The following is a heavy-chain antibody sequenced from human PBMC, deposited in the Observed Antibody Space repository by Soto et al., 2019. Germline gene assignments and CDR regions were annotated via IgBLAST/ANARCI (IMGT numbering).Heavy chain of an antibody. CDR3: ARVSFVVVTAIFDVPKFDT. CDR1: GGSVSSASFY. D-gene: IGHD2-21*02. Sequence: SETLSLTCTGSGGSVSSASFYWSWMRQPPGKGLEWIGDIYYSGSTNYNPSLKSRVTISVDTTKNQSYLKLSSVTAADTAVYYCARVSFVVVTAIFDVPKFDTWGQGTLVTVSS. J-gene: IGHJ5*02. V-gene: IGHV4-61*01. CDR2: IYYSGST.